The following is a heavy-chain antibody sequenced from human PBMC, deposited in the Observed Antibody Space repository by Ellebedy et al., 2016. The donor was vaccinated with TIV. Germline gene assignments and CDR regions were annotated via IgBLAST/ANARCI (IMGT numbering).Heavy chain of an antibody. J-gene: IGHJ4*02. D-gene: IGHD1-26*01. V-gene: IGHV1-18*01. CDR1: GYPFTSYA. CDR3: ARDDSGCFDY. Sequence: AASVKVSCKASGYPFTSYAMHWARQAPGQRLEWMGWISAYNGATNYAQKLQGRVTMTTDTSTSTAYMELRSLRSDDTAMYYCARDDSGCFDYWGQGTLVTVSS. CDR2: ISAYNGAT.